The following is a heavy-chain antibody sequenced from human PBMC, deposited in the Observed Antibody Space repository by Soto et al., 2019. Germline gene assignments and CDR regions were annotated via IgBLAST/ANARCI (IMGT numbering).Heavy chain of an antibody. D-gene: IGHD2-15*01. CDR3: ARDGCSGSNCLNWFDP. V-gene: IGHV3-48*01. CDR2: ISSSSTTK. J-gene: IGHJ5*02. Sequence: PVGSLRLSCAAPGFTFSSYSMNWVRQAPGKGLEWVSYISSSSTTKYYADSVKGRFTISRDNAKNSLYLQMNSLRAEDTAVYYCARDGCSGSNCLNWFDPWGQGTLVTVSS. CDR1: GFTFSSYS.